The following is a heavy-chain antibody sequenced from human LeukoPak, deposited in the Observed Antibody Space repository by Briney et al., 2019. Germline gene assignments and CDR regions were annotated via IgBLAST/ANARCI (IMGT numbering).Heavy chain of an antibody. D-gene: IGHD4-11*01. CDR3: ARLGGETTRYDL. CDR2: IKQDGILK. CDR1: GFTFRNYW. Sequence: GGSLRLSCAASGFTFRNYWMSWVRQAPGWGLDWVATIKQDGILKHYADSVKGRFSISRDNAGNSLYLQMDSLRVDDTAVYYCARLGGETTRYDLWGQGALVTVSS. V-gene: IGHV3-7*01. J-gene: IGHJ4*02.